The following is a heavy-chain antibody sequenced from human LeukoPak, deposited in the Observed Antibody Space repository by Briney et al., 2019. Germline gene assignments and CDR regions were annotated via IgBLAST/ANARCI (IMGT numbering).Heavy chain of an antibody. D-gene: IGHD2-2*02. Sequence: GVSLRLSCAASGFTFSTYGMNWVRQTPGKGLEWVSSISSSGSYIYYADSVKGRFTISRDNAKNSLYLQMNSLRAEDTAVYYCVRGEIGYCSSTSCYIFDYWGQGTLVTVSS. CDR1: GFTFSTYG. CDR2: ISSSGSYI. J-gene: IGHJ4*02. CDR3: VRGEIGYCSSTSCYIFDY. V-gene: IGHV3-21*01.